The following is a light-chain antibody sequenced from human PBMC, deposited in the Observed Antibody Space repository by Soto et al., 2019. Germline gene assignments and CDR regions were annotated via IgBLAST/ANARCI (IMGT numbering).Light chain of an antibody. Sequence: EIVLTQSPGTLSLSPGERATLSCRASQSVSSSYLAWYQQKPGEAPRLLIDGSSRRGTGIPDRVSGSGSGTDFTLTISRLEPEDFAVYYCQQYGSSPLTFGGGTKVEIK. CDR1: QSVSSSY. V-gene: IGKV3-20*01. CDR2: GSS. J-gene: IGKJ4*01. CDR3: QQYGSSPLT.